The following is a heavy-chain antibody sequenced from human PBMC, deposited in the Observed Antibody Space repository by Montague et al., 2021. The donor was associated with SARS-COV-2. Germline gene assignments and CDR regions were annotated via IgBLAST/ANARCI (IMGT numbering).Heavy chain of an antibody. J-gene: IGHJ4*02. D-gene: IGHD2-21*01. Sequence: SETLSLTCTVSGDSITNNYYWGWIRQPPGKGLEWIGTIYHSGTTYYNPSLKSRVTISVDTSNNQFSLQLTSVTAADTAVYYCARRQIVASNRAFDCWGQGTLVTVSS. CDR1: GDSITNNYY. V-gene: IGHV4-38-2*02. CDR2: IYHSGTT. CDR3: ARRQIVASNRAFDC.